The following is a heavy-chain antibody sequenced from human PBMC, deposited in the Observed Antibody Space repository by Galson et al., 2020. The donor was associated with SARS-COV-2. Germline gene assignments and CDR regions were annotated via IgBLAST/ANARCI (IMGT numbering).Heavy chain of an antibody. Sequence: PSLGSRVTISVDTSKNQFSLELSSVTAADTAVYFCARRWDDYSNLETGNWFDPWGQGTLVTVSS. J-gene: IGHJ5*02. V-gene: IGHV4-39*01. D-gene: IGHD4-4*01. CDR3: ARRWDDYSNLETGNWFDP.